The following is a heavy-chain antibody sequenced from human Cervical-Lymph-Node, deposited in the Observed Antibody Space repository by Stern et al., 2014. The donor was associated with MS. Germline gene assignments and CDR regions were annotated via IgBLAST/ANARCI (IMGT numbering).Heavy chain of an antibody. J-gene: IGHJ4*02. Sequence: EVQLVESGGGLVQPGGSLRLSCAASGFTLSDHYMDWVRQAPGKGLEWVGRSRNKANSYTTEYAASVKGRFTISRDDSGNSLYLQMDSLKTEDTAVYYCARVNMRTSCFDYWGQGTQVTVSS. CDR2: SRNKANSYTT. D-gene: IGHD1/OR15-1a*01. CDR3: ARVNMRTSCFDY. V-gene: IGHV3-72*01. CDR1: GFTLSDHY.